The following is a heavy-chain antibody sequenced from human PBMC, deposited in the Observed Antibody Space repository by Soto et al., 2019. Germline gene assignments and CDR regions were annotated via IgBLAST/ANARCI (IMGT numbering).Heavy chain of an antibody. Sequence: SETLSLTCTVSGDSISSADYYWSWIRQTPGKGLEWIGHILYSGTTYYNPSLKSRLTISVDTSKNHFSLKASDTAMYYCARQPRAYYYGMDVWGQGTTVTVSS. J-gene: IGHJ6*02. CDR2: ILYSGTT. CDR3: ARQPRAYYYGMDV. V-gene: IGHV4-30-4*01. CDR1: GDSISSADYY.